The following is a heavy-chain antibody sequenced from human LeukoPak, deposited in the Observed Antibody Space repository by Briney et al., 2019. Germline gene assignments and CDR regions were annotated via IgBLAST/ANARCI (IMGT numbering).Heavy chain of an antibody. CDR2: ISYDGSHK. V-gene: IGHV3-30-3*01. J-gene: IGHJ4*02. CDR3: AREDYGKYFFDF. CDR1: GFVFRNYA. D-gene: IGHD4-17*01. Sequence: GGSLRLPCAASGFVFRNYAMHWVRQAPGKGLEWVAVISYDGSHKYYKDSVKGRFTISRDNSKNTLYLQMDSLRAEDTAVYYCAREDYGKYFFDFWGQGTLVTVPS.